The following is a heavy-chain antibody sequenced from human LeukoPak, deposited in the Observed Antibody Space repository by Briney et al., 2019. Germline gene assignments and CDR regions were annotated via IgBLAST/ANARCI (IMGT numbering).Heavy chain of an antibody. CDR1: GFTFSSYW. J-gene: IGHJ4*02. CDR2: IKQDGSEK. D-gene: IGHD3-3*01. V-gene: IGHV3-7*01. Sequence: PGGSLRLSCAASGFTFSSYWMSWVRQAPGKGLEWVANIKQDGSEKYYVDSVKGRFTISRDNAKNSLYLQMNSLRAEDTAVYYCAIEGYDFWSGYLWTDYWGQGSLVTVS. CDR3: AIEGYDFWSGYLWTDY.